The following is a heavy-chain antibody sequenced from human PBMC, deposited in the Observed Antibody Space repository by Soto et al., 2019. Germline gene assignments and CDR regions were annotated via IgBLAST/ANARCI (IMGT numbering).Heavy chain of an antibody. D-gene: IGHD4-17*01. V-gene: IGHV4-61*01. CDR1: GSSVSGGIYY. CDR2: IYHRETT. Sequence: QVQLREAGPGLVKPSETLSLTCTVSGSSVSGGIYYWTWIRQPPGKGLEWIGYIYHRETTNYNASLRSRVTISVDTSKNQFSLRLTSVTAADTAVYYCARYRDYGDYGYFDSWGQGTLVTVSS. CDR3: ARYRDYGDYGYFDS. J-gene: IGHJ4*02.